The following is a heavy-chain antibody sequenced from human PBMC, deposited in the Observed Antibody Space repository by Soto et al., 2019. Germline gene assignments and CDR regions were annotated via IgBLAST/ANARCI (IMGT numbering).Heavy chain of an antibody. CDR1: GGSIIHYY. J-gene: IGHJ4*02. CDR2: IFYSGNS. CDR3: VSHGDQWLIRPFDS. V-gene: IGHV4-59*01. D-gene: IGHD6-19*01. Sequence: SETLSLTCSVSGGSIIHYYWSWIRQSPGKGLEWIGFIFYSGNSNYNPSLKSRVSMSVDMSKNQFSLKLASVTAADTAMYYCVSHGDQWLIRPFDSWGQGTLVTVSS.